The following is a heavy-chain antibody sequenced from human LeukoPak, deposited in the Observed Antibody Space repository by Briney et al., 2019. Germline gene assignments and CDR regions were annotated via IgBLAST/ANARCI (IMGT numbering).Heavy chain of an antibody. V-gene: IGHV1-2*06. CDR1: GYTFTGYY. CDR3: ARKAYCSGGSCYLDWFDP. J-gene: IGHJ5*02. D-gene: IGHD2-15*01. CDR2: INPNSGGT. Sequence: ASVKVSCKASGYTFTGYYMHWVRQAPGQGLEWMGRINPNSGGTNYAQKFQGRVTMTRDTSISTAYMELSRLRPDDTAVYYCARKAYCSGGSCYLDWFDPWGQGTLVTVSS.